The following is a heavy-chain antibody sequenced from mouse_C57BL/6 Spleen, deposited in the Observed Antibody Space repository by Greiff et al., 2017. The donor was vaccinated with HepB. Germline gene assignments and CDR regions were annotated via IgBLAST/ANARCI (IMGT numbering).Heavy chain of an antibody. Sequence: QVQLQQPGAELVKPGASVKLSCKASGYTFTSYWMQWVKQRPGQGLEWIGEIDPSDSYTNYNQKFKGKATLTVDTSSSTAYMQLSSLTSEDSAVYYCARYPYYGSSHGAMDYWGQGTSVTVSS. J-gene: IGHJ4*01. CDR2: IDPSDSYT. CDR3: ARYPYYGSSHGAMDY. CDR1: GYTFTSYW. D-gene: IGHD1-1*01. V-gene: IGHV1-50*01.